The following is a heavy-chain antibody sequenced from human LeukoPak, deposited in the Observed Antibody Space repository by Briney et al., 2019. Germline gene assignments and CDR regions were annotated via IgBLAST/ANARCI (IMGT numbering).Heavy chain of an antibody. CDR3: AREGVATNPPDY. Sequence: ASVKVSCKASGGTFSSYAISWVRQAPGQGLEWMGRIIPILGIANYAQKFQGRVTITADKSTSTAYMELSSLRSEDTAVYYCAREGVATNPPDYWGQGTLVTVSS. J-gene: IGHJ4*02. D-gene: IGHD5-24*01. CDR2: IIPILGIA. V-gene: IGHV1-69*04. CDR1: GGTFSSYA.